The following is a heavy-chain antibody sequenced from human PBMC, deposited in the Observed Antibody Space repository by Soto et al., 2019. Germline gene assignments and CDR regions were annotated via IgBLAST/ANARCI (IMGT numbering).Heavy chain of an antibody. CDR1: NGCISSYY. J-gene: IGHJ6*02. Sequence: SETLSLTSTVSNGCISSYYWSWIRQHPGKGLEWIGYIYYSGSTYYNPSLKSRVTISVDTSKNQFSLKLSSVTAADTAVYYCARGSSGIAAHMDVWGQGTTVTVSS. D-gene: IGHD6-6*01. V-gene: IGHV4-59*12. CDR3: ARGSSGIAAHMDV. CDR2: IYYSGST.